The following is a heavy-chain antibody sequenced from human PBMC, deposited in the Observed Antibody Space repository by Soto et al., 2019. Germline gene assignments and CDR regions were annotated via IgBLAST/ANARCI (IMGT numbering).Heavy chain of an antibody. Sequence: GASVKFSCKASGYTFTSYGISWVRQAPGQGLEWMGWISAYNGNTNYAQKLQGRVTISTDQSRNTVYLQMDSLRADDTAIYYCAKAKNDYTGDNRPPFDYWGQGTLVTVSS. CDR3: AKAKNDYTGDNRPPFDY. CDR2: ISAYNGNT. V-gene: IGHV1-18*04. D-gene: IGHD3-3*01. CDR1: GYTFTSYG. J-gene: IGHJ4*02.